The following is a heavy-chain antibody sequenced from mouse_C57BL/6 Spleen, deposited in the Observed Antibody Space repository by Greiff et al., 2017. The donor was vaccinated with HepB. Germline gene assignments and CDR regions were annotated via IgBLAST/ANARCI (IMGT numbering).Heavy chain of an antibody. J-gene: IGHJ4*01. CDR1: GYTFTSYW. CDR2: IYPGSGST. Sequence: QVQLQQPGAELVKPGASVKMSCKASGYTFTSYWITWVKQRPGQGLEWIGDIYPGSGSTNYNEKFKSKATLTADTSSSTAYMQLSSLTSEDSAVYYCARRENAMDYWGQGTSVTVAS. CDR3: ARRENAMDY. V-gene: IGHV1-55*01.